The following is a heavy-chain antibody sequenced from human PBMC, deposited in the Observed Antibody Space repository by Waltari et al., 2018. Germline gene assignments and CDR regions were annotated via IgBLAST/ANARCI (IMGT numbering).Heavy chain of an antibody. CDR3: ARGGGPRTIVALPFDY. CDR2: ISGFSGND. J-gene: IGHJ4*02. D-gene: IGHD5-12*01. Sequence: QVQLVQSGAEGKKPGASVKVSCKDSGYTVSNFGIKWVPPAPGQGLEWMGWISGFSGNDNYVQSLQGRVTMTTDTSTSTAYLELRGLRSDDTAVYYCARGGGPRTIVALPFDYWGQGTLVTVSS. CDR1: GYTVSNFG. V-gene: IGHV1-18*01.